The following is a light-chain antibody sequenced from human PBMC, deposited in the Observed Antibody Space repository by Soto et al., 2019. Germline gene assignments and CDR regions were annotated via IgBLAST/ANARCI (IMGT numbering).Light chain of an antibody. CDR1: SSDVGGYNY. J-gene: IGLJ2*01. CDR2: EVN. V-gene: IGLV2-14*01. Sequence: QSALTQPASVSGSPGQSITISCTGTSSDVGGYNYVSWYQQHPGKAPKVMIYEVNNRPSGVSNRFSGSKSGNTASLTISGLQPEDEADYYCSSYTTSSTVVFGGGTKLTVL. CDR3: SSYTTSSTVV.